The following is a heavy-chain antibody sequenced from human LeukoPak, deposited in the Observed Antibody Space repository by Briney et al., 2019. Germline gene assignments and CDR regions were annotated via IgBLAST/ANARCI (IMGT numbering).Heavy chain of an antibody. Sequence: SETLSLTCTVSGDFITAYYWSWIRQPPGKGLEWIGYVYYSGSTNYNPSLRSRVTISLDMSKNQFSLNLTSVTAADTAVYYCASNTGTVFDYSGQGALVTVSS. CDR2: VYYSGST. CDR3: ASNTGTVFDY. V-gene: IGHV4-59*01. J-gene: IGHJ4*02. CDR1: GDFITAYY. D-gene: IGHD7-27*01.